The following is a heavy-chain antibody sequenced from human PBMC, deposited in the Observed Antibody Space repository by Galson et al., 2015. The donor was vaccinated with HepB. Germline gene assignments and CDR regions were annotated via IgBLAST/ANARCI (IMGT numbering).Heavy chain of an antibody. CDR2: ISGSGYST. CDR1: GFTFSTYA. J-gene: IGHJ4*02. CDR3: AKTPRLGATDY. Sequence: SLRLSCAASGFTFSTYAMSWVRQAPGKGLEWVSDISGSGYSTYYPDSVKGRFTISRDNSKSTLYLQMSSLRAEDTALYYCAKTPRLGATDYWGQGTLVTVSS. D-gene: IGHD6-25*01. V-gene: IGHV3-23*01.